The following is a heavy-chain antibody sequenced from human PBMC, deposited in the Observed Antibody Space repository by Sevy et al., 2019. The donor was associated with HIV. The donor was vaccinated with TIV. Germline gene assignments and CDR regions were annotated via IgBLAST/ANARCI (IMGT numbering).Heavy chain of an antibody. D-gene: IGHD3-10*01. V-gene: IGHV3-21*01. CDR3: ARDMAYGSGSIVYDY. Sequence: GGSLRLSCAASGFVFSSYTMNWVRQSPGKALEWVSSISSSSRYIFSADSVKGRFTISRDNARSSLYLQMNSLRAEDTAVYYCARDMAYGSGSIVYDYWGQGTLVTVSS. CDR1: GFVFSSYT. CDR2: ISSSSRYI. J-gene: IGHJ4*02.